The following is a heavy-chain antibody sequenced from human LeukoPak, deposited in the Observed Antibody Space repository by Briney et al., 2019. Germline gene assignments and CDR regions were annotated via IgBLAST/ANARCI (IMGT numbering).Heavy chain of an antibody. CDR1: GGSISSSGYY. CDR3: ARSSSWYQSHYVDY. J-gene: IGHJ4*02. Sequence: SETLSLTCTVSGGSISSSGYYWGWIRQPPGKGLEWIGSIYDSGSTYYNPSLKSRVTISVDTSKNQFSLKLSSVTAADTAVYYCARSSSWYQSHYVDYWGQGTLVTVSS. V-gene: IGHV4-39*01. CDR2: IYDSGST. D-gene: IGHD6-13*01.